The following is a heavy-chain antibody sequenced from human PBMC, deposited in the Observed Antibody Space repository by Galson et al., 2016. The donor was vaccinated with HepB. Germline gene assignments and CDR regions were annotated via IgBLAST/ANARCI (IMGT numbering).Heavy chain of an antibody. CDR1: GFSLSTSGMR. V-gene: IGHV2-70*01. CDR2: IDGGGDN. CDR3: ARIRYTNTWYSYYYGMDV. J-gene: IGHJ6*02. Sequence: ALVKPTQTLTLTCTFSGFSLSTSGMRVIWIRQPPGKALEWLSLIDGGGDNYYSISLKTRPTISKDTSKNQVVLTMTNMDPVETGTYYCARIRYTNTWYSYYYGMDVWGQGTAVTVSS. D-gene: IGHD6-13*01.